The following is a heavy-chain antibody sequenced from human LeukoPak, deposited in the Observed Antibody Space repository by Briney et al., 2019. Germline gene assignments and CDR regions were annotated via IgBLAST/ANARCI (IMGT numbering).Heavy chain of an antibody. D-gene: IGHD2-2*01. Sequence: GGSLRLSCAVSGFTFSSHTMNWVRQAPGKGLERVSFMSGSGTYTSYAGPVKGRFIISRDNAKNSLYLQMNSLRVEDTAVYYCARDASSWYTDYWGQGTLVTVSS. V-gene: IGHV3-21*01. CDR3: ARDASSWYTDY. J-gene: IGHJ4*02. CDR1: GFTFSSHT. CDR2: MSGSGTYT.